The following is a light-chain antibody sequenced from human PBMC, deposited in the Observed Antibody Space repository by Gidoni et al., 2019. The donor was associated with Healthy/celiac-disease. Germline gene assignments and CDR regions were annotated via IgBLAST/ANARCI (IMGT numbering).Light chain of an antibody. J-gene: IGKJ4*02. CDR2: AAS. CDR1: QSSSSY. V-gene: IGKV1-39*01. CDR3: QQSYNTPRT. Sequence: DTQMTQSPSSLSASVGDRVTITCRASQSSSSYLNWYQQKTGKAPKLLIYAASSLQRRGPSRCSGSGSGADVTLTISSLQPEDFATYYCQQSYNTPRTFGGGTKVEIK.